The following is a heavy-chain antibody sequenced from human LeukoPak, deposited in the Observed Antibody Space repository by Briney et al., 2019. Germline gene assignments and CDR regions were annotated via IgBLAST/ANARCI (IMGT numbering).Heavy chain of an antibody. D-gene: IGHD1-1*01. V-gene: IGHV3-7*04. CDR2: IHPEGNEK. CDR3: ARGDDFSGDH. J-gene: IGHJ4*02. CDR1: GFTFSNFW. Sequence: GGSLRLSCVVSGFTFSNFWMSWVRQAPGRGLEWVANIHPEGNEKYHVESVKGRFTISRDNAKNLLFLQMNGLRVEDTAVYYCARGDDFSGDHWGQGTLVTVSS.